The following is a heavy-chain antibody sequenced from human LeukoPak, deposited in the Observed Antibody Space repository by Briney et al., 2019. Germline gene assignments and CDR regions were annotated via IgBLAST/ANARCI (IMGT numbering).Heavy chain of an antibody. J-gene: IGHJ3*01. CDR1: GYTFTSYA. V-gene: IGHV1-3*03. Sequence: ASVKVSCKASGYTFTSYAIHWVRQAPGQRLEWVGWINAGNGNTRYSQEFQGRVTITRDTSASTAYMELSSLKASDTAIYYCARHEIYYGSGSDYLWGQGTMVTVSS. D-gene: IGHD3-10*01. CDR2: INAGNGNT. CDR3: ARHEIYYGSGSDYL.